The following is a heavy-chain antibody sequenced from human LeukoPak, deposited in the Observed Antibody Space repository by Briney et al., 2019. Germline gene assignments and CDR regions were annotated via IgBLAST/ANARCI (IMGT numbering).Heavy chain of an antibody. V-gene: IGHV3-74*01. CDR2: INSDGSST. D-gene: IGHD4-17*01. CDR1: GFTFSSYW. CDR3: ARDMYDYGDYGPHDAFDI. J-gene: IGHJ3*02. Sequence: PGGSLRLSCAASGFTFSSYWMHWVRQAPGKGLVWVSRINSDGSSTSYADSVKGRFTISRDNAKNTLYLQMNSLRAEDTAVYYCARDMYDYGDYGPHDAFDIWGQGTMVTVSS.